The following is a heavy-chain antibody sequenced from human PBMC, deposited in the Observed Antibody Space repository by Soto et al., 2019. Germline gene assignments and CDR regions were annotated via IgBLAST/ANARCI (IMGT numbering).Heavy chain of an antibody. CDR2: IYYSGST. V-gene: IGHV4-31*03. CDR1: GGSISSGGYY. D-gene: IGHD5-18*01. J-gene: IGHJ5*02. CDR3: ARGGSDTAMVSSWFDP. Sequence: PSETLSLTCTVSGGSISSGGYYLSWIRQHPGKGLEWIGYIYYSGSTYYNPSLKSRVTISVDTSKNQFSLKLSSVTAADTAVYYCARGGSDTAMVSSWFDPWGQGTLVTAPQ.